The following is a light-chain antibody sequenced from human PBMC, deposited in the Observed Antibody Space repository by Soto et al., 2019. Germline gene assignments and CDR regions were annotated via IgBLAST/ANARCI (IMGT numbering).Light chain of an antibody. J-gene: IGLJ1*01. CDR1: SSDVGGYDY. V-gene: IGLV2-14*01. Sequence: QSALTQPASVSGSPGQSIAISCTGTSSDVGGYDYVSWYQQHPDKAPILMIYEVTKRPSGVSNRFSGSKSGYTASLTISGLQPEDEADSSCSSPPSGNTRVLGSGTKVTVL. CDR2: EVT. CDR3: SSPPSGNTRV.